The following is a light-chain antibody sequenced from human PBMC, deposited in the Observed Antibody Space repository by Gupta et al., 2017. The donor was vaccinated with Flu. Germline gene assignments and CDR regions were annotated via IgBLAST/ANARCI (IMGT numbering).Light chain of an antibody. CDR2: TAS. CDR3: QQTNSTPLN. CDR1: QSITNF. Sequence: DIQMTQYPSSVSASVGDRVTLTCRASQSITNFLNWYQQRPGRAPKLLIHTASSLRSGVPSRFSGSGSGTDFTLTISTLQPEDFATYFCQQTNSTPLNFGGGTKVEIK. V-gene: IGKV1-39*01. J-gene: IGKJ4*01.